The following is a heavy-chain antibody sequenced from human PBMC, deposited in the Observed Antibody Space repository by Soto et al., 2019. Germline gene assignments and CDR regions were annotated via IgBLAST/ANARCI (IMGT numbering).Heavy chain of an antibody. CDR3: EKYGVTDIVLMVYAIPYYYYYGMDF. D-gene: IGHD2-8*01. Sequence: GGSLRLSCAASGFTFSSYAMSWVRQAPGKGLEWVSAISGSGGSTYYADSVKGLCTISRDNSKNTLYLQMKSLRGEDTAVHYCEKYGVTDIVLMVYAIPYYYYYGMDFWGQGPTGTVAS. J-gene: IGHJ6*01. V-gene: IGHV3-23*01. CDR2: ISGSGGST. CDR1: GFTFSSYA.